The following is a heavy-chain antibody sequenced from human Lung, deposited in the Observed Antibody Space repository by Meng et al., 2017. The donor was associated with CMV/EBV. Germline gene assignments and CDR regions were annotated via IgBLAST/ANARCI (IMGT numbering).Heavy chain of an antibody. CDR2: IIPIFGTA. CDR3: ARGHNWNYAGRNWFDP. Sequence: QFQLVQSGAEVKKXXXXXKXXGXXSGGTFSSYAISWVRQAPGQGLEWMGGIIPIFGTANYAQKFQGRVTITADESTSTAYMELSSLRSEDTAVYYCARGHNWNYAGRNWFDPWGQGTLVTVSS. D-gene: IGHD1-7*01. CDR1: GGTFSSYA. V-gene: IGHV1-69*12. J-gene: IGHJ5*02.